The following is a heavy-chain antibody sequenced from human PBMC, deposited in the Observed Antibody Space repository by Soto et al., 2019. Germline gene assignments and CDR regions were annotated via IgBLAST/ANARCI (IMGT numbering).Heavy chain of an antibody. J-gene: IGHJ4*02. CDR3: ASAIRSSGYYYAFDY. D-gene: IGHD3-22*01. CDR2: MNPNSGNT. Sequence: ASVKVSCKASGVTFTSYDINWVRQATGQGLEWMGWMNPNSGNTGYAQKFQGRVTMTRDTSISTAYMELSSLRSEDTAVYYCASAIRSSGYYYAFDYWGQGTLVTVSS. CDR1: GVTFTSYD. V-gene: IGHV1-8*01.